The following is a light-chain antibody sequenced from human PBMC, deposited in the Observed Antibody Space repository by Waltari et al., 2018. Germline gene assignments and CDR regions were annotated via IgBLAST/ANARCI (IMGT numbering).Light chain of an antibody. Sequence: EIVLTQSPGTLSLSPGDRATTSCRASQNVNSFLAWYQQKRGQAPRLLIYDASKRATGIPDRISGSGSGTDFTLTISSLEPEDFAIYYCQQRGNLPETFGRGTRVEMK. V-gene: IGKV3-11*01. CDR1: QNVNSF. CDR3: QQRGNLPET. J-gene: IGKJ2*01. CDR2: DAS.